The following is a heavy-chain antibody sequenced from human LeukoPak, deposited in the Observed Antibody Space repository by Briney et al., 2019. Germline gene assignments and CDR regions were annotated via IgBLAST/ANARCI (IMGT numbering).Heavy chain of an antibody. CDR3: AKEYSSGWHDAFDI. CDR1: GFTFSNYG. D-gene: IGHD6-19*01. J-gene: IGHJ3*02. V-gene: IGHV3-30*02. Sequence: PGRSLRLSCVASGFTFSNYGIHWVRQAPGKGLEWVAFIRYDGSNKYYADSVRGRFTISRDNSKNTLYLQMNSLRAEDTAVYYCAKEYSSGWHDAFDIWGQGTMVTVSS. CDR2: IRYDGSNK.